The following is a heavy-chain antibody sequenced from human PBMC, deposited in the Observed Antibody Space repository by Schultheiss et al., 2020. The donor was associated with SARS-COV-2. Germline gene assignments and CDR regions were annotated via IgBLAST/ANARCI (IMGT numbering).Heavy chain of an antibody. V-gene: IGHV3-23*01. D-gene: IGHD2-15*01. J-gene: IGHJ4*02. CDR3: VRDSGYCRGGPCYAVFGD. CDR2: ISSSGDGT. Sequence: GGSLRLSCAASGFPFSDHYMDWVRQAPGKGLQWVSRISSSGDGTYYADSVKGRFTISRDNSKDTLYLQMNSLRAEDTAVYYCVRDSGYCRGGPCYAVFGDWGQGTLVTVSS. CDR1: GFPFSDHY.